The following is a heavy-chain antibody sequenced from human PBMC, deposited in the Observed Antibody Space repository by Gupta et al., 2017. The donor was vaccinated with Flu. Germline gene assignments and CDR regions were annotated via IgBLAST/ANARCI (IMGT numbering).Heavy chain of an antibody. CDR1: GGAFNRNA. V-gene: IGHV1-69*01. J-gene: IGHJ4*02. CDR2: IMPIFGTT. Sequence: QVQLVQSGAEVQKPGSSVKVSCKASGGAFNRNAISWVRQAPGQGLEWMGGIMPIFGTTNYPQKFQGRVMITIGEPTSTAYMELSSLRSDDTAVYYCARRGGRYCSGGSCYWGFDYWGQGTLVTVSS. CDR3: ARRGGRYCSGGSCYWGFDY. D-gene: IGHD2-15*01.